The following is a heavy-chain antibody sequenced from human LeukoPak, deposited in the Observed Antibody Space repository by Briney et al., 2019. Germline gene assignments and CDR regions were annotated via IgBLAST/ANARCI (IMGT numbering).Heavy chain of an antibody. J-gene: IGHJ4*02. D-gene: IGHD3-9*01. Sequence: SETLSLTCAVYGGSFSGYYWSWIRQPPGKGLEWIGEINHSGSTNYNPSLKSRVTISVDTSKNQFSLKLSSVTAADTAVYYCARADDILTGLDYWGQGTLVTVSS. V-gene: IGHV4-34*01. CDR1: GGSFSGYY. CDR3: ARADDILTGLDY. CDR2: INHSGST.